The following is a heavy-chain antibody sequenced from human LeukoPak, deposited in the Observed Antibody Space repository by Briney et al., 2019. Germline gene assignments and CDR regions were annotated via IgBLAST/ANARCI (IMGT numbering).Heavy chain of an antibody. Sequence: GSLRLSCAASGFTFSSYSMNWVRQAPGKGLEWVSYISSSSTIYYADSVKGRFTISRDNAKNSLYLQMNSLRAEDTAVYYCARDDYVWGSYRWREYYFDYWGQGTLVTVSS. CDR3: ARDDYVWGSYRWREYYFDY. V-gene: IGHV3-48*01. D-gene: IGHD3-16*02. J-gene: IGHJ4*02. CDR1: GFTFSSYS. CDR2: ISSSSTI.